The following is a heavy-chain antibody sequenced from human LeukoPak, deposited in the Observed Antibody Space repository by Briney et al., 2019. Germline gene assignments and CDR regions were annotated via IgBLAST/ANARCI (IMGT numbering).Heavy chain of an antibody. V-gene: IGHV1-8*01. J-gene: IGHJ5*02. CDR3: ARGRVRSSSILYWFDP. CDR1: GYTVTSYD. Sequence: ASVKVSCKASGYTVTSYDINWVRQATGQGLEWMGWMNPNSGNTGYAQKFQGRVTMTRNTSISTAYMELSSLRSEDTAVYYCARGRVRSSSILYWFDPWGQGTLVTVSS. D-gene: IGHD6-6*01. CDR2: MNPNSGNT.